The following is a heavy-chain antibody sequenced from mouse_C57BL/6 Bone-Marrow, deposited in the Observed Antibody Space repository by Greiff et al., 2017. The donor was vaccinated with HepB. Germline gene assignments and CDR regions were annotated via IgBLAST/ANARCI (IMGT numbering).Heavy chain of an antibody. V-gene: IGHV1-52*01. J-gene: IGHJ4*01. CDR3: ARESFITTVVAPYAMDY. CDR2: IDPSDSET. Sequence: QVQLKQPGAELVRPGSSVKLSCKASGYTFTSYWMHWVKQRPIQGLEWIGNIDPSDSETHYNQKFKDKATLTVDKSSSTAYMQLSSLTSEDSAVYYCARESFITTVVAPYAMDYWGQGTSVTVSS. CDR1: GYTFTSYW. D-gene: IGHD1-1*01.